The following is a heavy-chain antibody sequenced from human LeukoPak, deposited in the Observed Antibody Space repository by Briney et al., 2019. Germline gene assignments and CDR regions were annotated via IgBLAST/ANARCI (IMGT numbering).Heavy chain of an antibody. Sequence: PGGSLRLSCTASGLTFPNYAMSWVRQAPGKGLGWVSSIKANGATTYYADSVKGRFTLSRDNSKNTLFLQLSSLRAEDTAVYYCAVGSDCSSWGQGTLVAVSS. CDR2: IKANGATT. V-gene: IGHV3-23*01. CDR1: GLTFPNYA. J-gene: IGHJ5*02. CDR3: AVGSDCSS. D-gene: IGHD2-21*02.